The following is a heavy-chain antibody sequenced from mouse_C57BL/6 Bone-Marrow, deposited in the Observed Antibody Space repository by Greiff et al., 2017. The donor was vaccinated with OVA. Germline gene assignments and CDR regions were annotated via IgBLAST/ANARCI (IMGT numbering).Heavy chain of an antibody. CDR1: GFTFSSYA. J-gene: IGHJ3*01. CDR2: ISDGGSYT. V-gene: IGHV5-4*01. Sequence: EVQRVESGGGLVKPGGSLKLSCAASGFTFSSYAMSWVRQTPEKRLEWVATISDGGSYTYYPDNVKGRFTISRDNANNNLYLQMSHLKSEDTAMYYCARGTFFAYWGQGTLVTVSA. CDR3: ARGTFFAY.